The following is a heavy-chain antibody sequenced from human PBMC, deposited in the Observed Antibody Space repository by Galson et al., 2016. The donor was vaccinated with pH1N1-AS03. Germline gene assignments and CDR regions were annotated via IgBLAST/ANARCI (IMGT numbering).Heavy chain of an antibody. CDR1: GFTFSNYG. CDR3: ARYQGIFLGSLDS. CDR2: VSYDGVNQ. J-gene: IGHJ4*02. D-gene: IGHD3-3*02. Sequence: SLRLSWAASGFTFSNYGMHWVRQAPGKGLEWVAVVSYDGVNQYYTDSVQGRFTIPRDNSKNTVYLQLNSLRVEDTALYYCARYQGIFLGSLDSWGQGTLVPVS. V-gene: IGHV3-30*03.